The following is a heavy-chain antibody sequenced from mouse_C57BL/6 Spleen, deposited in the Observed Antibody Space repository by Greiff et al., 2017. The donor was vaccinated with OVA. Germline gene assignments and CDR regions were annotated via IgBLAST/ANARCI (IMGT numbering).Heavy chain of an antibody. V-gene: IGHV3-6*01. CDR3: ARDFPYYFDY. J-gene: IGHJ2*01. CDR2: ISYDGSN. Sequence: EVKLEESGPGLVKPSQSLSLTCSVTGYSITSGYYWNWIRQFPGNKLEWMGYISYDGSNNYNPSLKNRISITRDTSKNQFFLKLKSVTTEDTATYYCARDFPYYFDYWGQGTTLTVSS. CDR1: GYSITSGYY.